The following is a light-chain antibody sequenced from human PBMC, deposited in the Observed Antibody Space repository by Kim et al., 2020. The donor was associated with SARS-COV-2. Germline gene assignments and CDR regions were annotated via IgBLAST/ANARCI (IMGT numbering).Light chain of an antibody. CDR3: QSADSSDTFWV. Sequence: PGQTARVTCSGDALPKQYVYWFQQKPGQAPVVVIYEDTERPSGIPERFSGSTSGTTVTLTISGVQAEDEADYYCQSADSSDTFWVFGGGTQLTVL. CDR1: ALPKQY. J-gene: IGLJ3*02. CDR2: EDT. V-gene: IGLV3-25*03.